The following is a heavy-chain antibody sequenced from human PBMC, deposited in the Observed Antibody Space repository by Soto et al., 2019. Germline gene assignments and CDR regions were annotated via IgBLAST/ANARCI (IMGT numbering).Heavy chain of an antibody. CDR2: ISGSGTST. CDR3: AKDVSYGDPFVY. J-gene: IGHJ4*02. D-gene: IGHD4-17*01. Sequence: EVQLLESGGALVQPGGSLRVSCAASGFTFSSYAMNWVRQAPGKGLEWVSAISGSGTSTYYAASVEGRFVISRDNSKNTLYLQMTSLRDEDTAVYYCAKDVSYGDPFVYWGQGTLVTVSS. CDR1: GFTFSSYA. V-gene: IGHV3-23*01.